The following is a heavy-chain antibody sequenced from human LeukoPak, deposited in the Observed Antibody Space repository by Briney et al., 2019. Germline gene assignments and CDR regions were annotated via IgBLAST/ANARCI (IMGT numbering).Heavy chain of an antibody. V-gene: IGHV3-48*03. CDR3: ARGLGSSGYYYLFDY. CDR2: IDFSGRTI. CDR1: GFTLSSIE. D-gene: IGHD3-22*01. J-gene: IGHJ4*02. Sequence: PGGSLRLSCAASGFTLSSIEMNWVRQAPGKGLEWVSYIDFSGRTIYYAASVKGRFTISRDNAKNSLYLQMNSLRAEDTAVYYCARGLGSSGYYYLFDYWGQGALVTVSS.